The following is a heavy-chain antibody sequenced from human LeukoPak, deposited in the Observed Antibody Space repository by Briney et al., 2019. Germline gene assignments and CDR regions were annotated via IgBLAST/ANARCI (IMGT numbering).Heavy chain of an antibody. J-gene: IGHJ4*02. CDR2: IYYSGST. CDR1: GGSISTYY. D-gene: IGHD4-11*01. CDR3: ARDYSNYIMDY. Sequence: SETLSLTCTVSGGSISTYYWSWIRQPPGKGLEWIGYIYYSGSTNYNPSLKSRVTISVDTSKNQFSLNLGSVTAADTAVYYCARDYSNYIMDYWGQGILVTVSS. V-gene: IGHV4-59*01.